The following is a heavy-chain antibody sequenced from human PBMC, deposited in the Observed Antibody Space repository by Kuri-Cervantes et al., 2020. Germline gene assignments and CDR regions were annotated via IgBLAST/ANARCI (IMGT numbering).Heavy chain of an antibody. V-gene: IGHV3-23*01. CDR2: ISGGGVST. CDR3: ARPADTFGGYGRASFDY. Sequence: GGSLRLSCAASGFTFSSYGMHWVRQAPGKGLEWVSAISGGGVSTYYANSATGRFTIYRDNSKNTLYLQMSSLRVEDTAVYYCARPADTFGGYGRASFDYWGQGALVTVSS. CDR1: GFTFSSYG. J-gene: IGHJ4*02. D-gene: IGHD5-12*01.